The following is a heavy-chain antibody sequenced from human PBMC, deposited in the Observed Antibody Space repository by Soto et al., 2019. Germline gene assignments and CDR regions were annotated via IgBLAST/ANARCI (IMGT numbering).Heavy chain of an antibody. CDR1: GASISSGGYY. CDR2: MYYSGST. J-gene: IGHJ4*02. Sequence: SETLSLTCSVSGASISSGGYYWSWIRQHSGKGLEWIGYMYYSGSTYYNASLKSRVTMSVDASKKQFSLELRSVTAADTAVYYCARALATRPTGDLYYFDYWGQGILVTVSS. CDR3: ARALATRPTGDLYYFDY. V-gene: IGHV4-31*03. D-gene: IGHD6-6*01.